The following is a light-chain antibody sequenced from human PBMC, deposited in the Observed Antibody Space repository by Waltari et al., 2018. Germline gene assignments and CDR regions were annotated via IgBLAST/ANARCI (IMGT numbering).Light chain of an antibody. V-gene: IGKV3-20*01. CDR3: HQYGRSPPWT. J-gene: IGKJ1*01. CDR1: QSISSSS. CDR2: GAS. Sequence: EIVLTQSPGTLSLSPGERATLSCRASQSISSSSLAWYQQKPGQAPRLLIHGASLRANDIPDRFSGSGSGTDFTLTISGLEPEDFAVYYCHQYGRSPPWTFAQGTKVEVK.